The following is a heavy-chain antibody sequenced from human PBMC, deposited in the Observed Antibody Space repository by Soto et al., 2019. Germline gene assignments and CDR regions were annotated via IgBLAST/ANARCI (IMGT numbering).Heavy chain of an antibody. V-gene: IGHV1-69*06. CDR2: ITPMSGTT. D-gene: IGHD6-6*01. Sequence: ASVKVSCKAPGETFRRDVISWVRQAPGQGLEWLGGITPMSGTTDYAQKFQGRVTISADKSTGTAYFELSSLTFDDTGVYYCARGVSMAGRPGFFHHWGQGSLVIVSS. J-gene: IGHJ1*01. CDR1: GETFRRDV. CDR3: ARGVSMAGRPGFFHH.